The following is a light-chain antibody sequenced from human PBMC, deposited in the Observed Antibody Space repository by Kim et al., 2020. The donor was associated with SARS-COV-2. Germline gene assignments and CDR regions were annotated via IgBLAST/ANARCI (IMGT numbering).Light chain of an antibody. V-gene: IGKV1-39*01. Sequence: ASVGNTVPNTCQASQSINSYLNWHQQKPGEAPKLLIYAASSLQSEVPSRFSGSGSETDFTLTISSLQPEDFATYYCQQSYSTPSSFGQGTKLEI. CDR2: AAS. CDR1: QSINSY. CDR3: QQSYSTPSS. J-gene: IGKJ2*03.